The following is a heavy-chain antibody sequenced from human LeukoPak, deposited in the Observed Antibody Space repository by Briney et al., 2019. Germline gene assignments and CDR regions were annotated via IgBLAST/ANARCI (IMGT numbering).Heavy chain of an antibody. CDR2: IYHSGST. J-gene: IGHJ4*02. CDR3: ARWSITIFGTVVRYFDY. V-gene: IGHV4-38-2*01. D-gene: IGHD3-3*01. Sequence: SETLSLTCAVPGYSISSGYYWGWIRQPPGKWVEWIGSIYHSGSTYYNPSLKSRVTISVDTSKNQFSLKLSSVTAADTAVYYCARWSITIFGTVVRYFDYWGQGTLVTVSS. CDR1: GYSISSGYY.